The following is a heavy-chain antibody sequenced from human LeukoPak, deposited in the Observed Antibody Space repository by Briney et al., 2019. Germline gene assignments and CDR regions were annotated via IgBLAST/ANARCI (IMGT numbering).Heavy chain of an antibody. D-gene: IGHD6-13*01. CDR1: EFTFVRYA. J-gene: IGHJ6*03. V-gene: IGHV3-48*04. CDR2: ISSSSFKI. Sequence: GGSLRLSCAASEFTFVRYAMNRVRQAPGKGLEWVSYISSSSFKIGYADSVKGRFTISRDNSKNSLYLQMDSLRVEDTAVYYCVRDPSYGSSWYYYMDVWGKGTTVTVSS. CDR3: VRDPSYGSSWYYYMDV.